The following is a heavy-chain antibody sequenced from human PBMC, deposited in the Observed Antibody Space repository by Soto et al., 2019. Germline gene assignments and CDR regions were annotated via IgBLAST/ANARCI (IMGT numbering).Heavy chain of an antibody. CDR3: ARCYCSVGSCYTCWHFDL. Sequence: QAQLVQSGAEVKKPGASVKVSCQAGGYTFADYGISWVRQAPGQGLEWMGWIGPYNGNTNYAQNLQDRVTMTTDTSTNTAYMELRSLRSDDTALCYCARCYCSVGSCYTCWHFDLWGRGTLLTVSS. CDR1: GYTFADYG. J-gene: IGHJ2*01. V-gene: IGHV1-18*01. CDR2: IGPYNGNT. D-gene: IGHD2-15*01.